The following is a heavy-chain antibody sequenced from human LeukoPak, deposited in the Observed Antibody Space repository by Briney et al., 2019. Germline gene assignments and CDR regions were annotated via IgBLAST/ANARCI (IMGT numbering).Heavy chain of an antibody. Sequence: SETLSLTCTVSGYSISSGYYWGWIRQPPGKGLEWIGSIYHSGSTYYNPSLKSRVTISVDTSKNQFSLKLSSVTAADTAVYYCARDRGGFVVVTRDAFDIWGQGTMVTVS. CDR2: IYHSGST. D-gene: IGHD2-21*02. V-gene: IGHV4-38-2*02. J-gene: IGHJ3*02. CDR1: GYSISSGYY. CDR3: ARDRGGFVVVTRDAFDI.